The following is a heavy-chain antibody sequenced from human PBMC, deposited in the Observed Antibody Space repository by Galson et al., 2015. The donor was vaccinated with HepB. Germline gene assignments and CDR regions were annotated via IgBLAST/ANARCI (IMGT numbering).Heavy chain of an antibody. D-gene: IGHD1-20*01. CDR2: ISTSSSYT. CDR3: ARALSGTIPYFYYGMGV. Sequence: SLRLSCAASGFTFSNYNMNWVRQAPGKGLEWVSSISTSSSYTYYADLVKGRFTISRDNAKNSLYLQMNSLRAEDTAVYYCARALSGTIPYFYYGMGVWGQGTTVTVSS. CDR1: GFTFSNYN. J-gene: IGHJ6*02. V-gene: IGHV3-21*01.